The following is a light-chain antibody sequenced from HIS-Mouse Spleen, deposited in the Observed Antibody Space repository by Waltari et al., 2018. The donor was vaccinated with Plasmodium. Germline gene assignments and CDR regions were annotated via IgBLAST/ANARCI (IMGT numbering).Light chain of an antibody. J-gene: IGLJ2*01. V-gene: IGLV3-1*01. CDR2: KDS. CDR1: KLGDKY. Sequence: SYELTQPPSVSVSPGQTASITCSGHKLGDKYACWYQQKQGQSPVLVIYKDSKRPSGIPERFSGSNSGNTATLTISGTQAMDEADYYCQAWDSSTVVFGGGTKLTVL. CDR3: QAWDSSTVV.